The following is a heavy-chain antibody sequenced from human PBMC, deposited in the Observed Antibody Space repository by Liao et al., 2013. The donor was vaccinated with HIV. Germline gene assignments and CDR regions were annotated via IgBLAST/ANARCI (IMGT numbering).Heavy chain of an antibody. Sequence: QVQLQESGPGLVKPSETLSLTCTVSGDSISSYYWSWIRQPAGKGLEWIGRIYTSGSTSYNPSLKSRVTMSVDTSKNQFSLKLSSVTAADTAVYYCARESGYSSADNWFDPWGQGTLVTVSS. CDR2: IYTSGST. D-gene: IGHD6-25*01. CDR1: GDSISSYY. V-gene: IGHV4-4*07. CDR3: ARESGYSSADNWFDP. J-gene: IGHJ5*02.